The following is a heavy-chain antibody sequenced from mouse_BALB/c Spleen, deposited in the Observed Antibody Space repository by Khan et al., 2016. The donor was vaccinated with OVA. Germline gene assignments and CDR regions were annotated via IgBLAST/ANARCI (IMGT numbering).Heavy chain of an antibody. CDR3: TRDGNYMDY. CDR1: GYSITSGYA. V-gene: IGHV3-1*02. Sequence: EVQLQESGPDLVKPSQSLSLTCTVTGYSITSGYAWHWIRQFPGNKLEWMAYIYYSGSINYNPSLKSRISVTRDTSKNQFFLQLNSVTSEDTATYYCTRDGNYMDYWGQGTSVTVSS. J-gene: IGHJ4*01. D-gene: IGHD2-1*01. CDR2: IYYSGSI.